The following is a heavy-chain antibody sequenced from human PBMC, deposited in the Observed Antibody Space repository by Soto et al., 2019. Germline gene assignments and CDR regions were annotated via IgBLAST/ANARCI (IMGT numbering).Heavy chain of an antibody. V-gene: IGHV2-5*02. CDR3: ALANSSSWYGNSFDY. CDR2: IYWDDDK. J-gene: IGHJ4*02. CDR1: GFSLSTSGVG. Sequence: QITLKESGPTLVKPTQTLTLTCTFSGFSLSTSGVGVGWIRQPPGKALEWLALIYWDDDKRYSPSLKSRLTITKDTSKNQVVLPMTNMDPVDTATYYCALANSSSWYGNSFDYWGQGTLVTVSS. D-gene: IGHD6-13*01.